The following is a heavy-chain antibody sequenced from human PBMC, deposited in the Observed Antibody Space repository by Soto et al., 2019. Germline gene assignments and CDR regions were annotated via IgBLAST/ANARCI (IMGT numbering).Heavy chain of an antibody. Sequence: PGGSLRLSCAASGFTVSSNYMSWVRQAPGKGLEWVSVIYSGGSTYYADSVKGRSTISRDNSKNTLYLQMNSLRAEDTAVYYCARPLPYSGYDLWGQGTLVTVCS. CDR1: GFTVSSNY. D-gene: IGHD5-12*01. CDR3: ARPLPYSGYDL. J-gene: IGHJ4*02. V-gene: IGHV3-66*04. CDR2: IYSGGST.